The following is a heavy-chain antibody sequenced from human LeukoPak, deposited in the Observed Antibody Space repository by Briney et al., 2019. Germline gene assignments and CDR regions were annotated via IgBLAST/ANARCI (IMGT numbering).Heavy chain of an antibody. V-gene: IGHV1-2*02. CDR3: ARERREFFDY. D-gene: IGHD3-10*01. CDR2: INPNSGGT. CDR1: GYTFTGHY. J-gene: IGHJ4*02. Sequence: ASVKVSCKASGYTFTGHYIHWVRQAPGQGLEWMGWINPNSGGTKYAQNFQGRVTMTRDTSISTAYMELSRLRSDDTAVYYCARERREFFDYWGQGTLVTVSS.